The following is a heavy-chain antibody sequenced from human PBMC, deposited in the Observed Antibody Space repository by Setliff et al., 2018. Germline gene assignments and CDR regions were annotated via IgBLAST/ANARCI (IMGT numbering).Heavy chain of an antibody. D-gene: IGHD1-26*01. V-gene: IGHV3-48*01. J-gene: IGHJ4*02. Sequence: GGSLRLSCAASGFTFSDYNMNWVRQAPGKGLEWLSYISSSSGTIFYADSVKGRFSISRDSAKSSLFLQMNSLRGEDTAVYYCVKDMAGSYFDGRFDYWGPGTLVTVSS. CDR2: ISSSSGTI. CDR1: GFTFSDYN. CDR3: VKDMAGSYFDGRFDY.